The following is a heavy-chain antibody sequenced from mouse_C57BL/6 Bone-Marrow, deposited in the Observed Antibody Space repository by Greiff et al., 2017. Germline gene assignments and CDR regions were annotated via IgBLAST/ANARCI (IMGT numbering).Heavy chain of an antibody. J-gene: IGHJ2*01. Sequence: QVQLQQSGAELVRPGPSVKVSCKASGYAFTHYLIEWVKQRPGQGLAWIGVINPGSGGTHYNEKFKGKVTLTADKSSRTAYRQLCSLTSEDSAVYFCVLIYDYGSSYGYWGQGTTLTVSS. D-gene: IGHD1-1*01. CDR2: INPGSGGT. CDR3: VLIYDYGSSYGY. V-gene: IGHV1-54*01. CDR1: GYAFTHYL.